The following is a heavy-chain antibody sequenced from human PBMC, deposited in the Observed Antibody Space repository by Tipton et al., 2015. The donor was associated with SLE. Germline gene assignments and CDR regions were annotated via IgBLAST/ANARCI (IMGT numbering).Heavy chain of an antibody. J-gene: IGHJ6*02. CDR3: GREANYYYYGMDV. Sequence: GSLRLSCAASGFTVSSNYMSWVRQAPGKGLEWVSVIYSGGSTYYADSVKGRFTISRHNSKNTLYLQMNSLRAEDTAIDYCGREANYYYYGMDVWGQGTTVTVAS. CDR2: IYSGGST. V-gene: IGHV3-53*04. CDR1: GFTVSSNY.